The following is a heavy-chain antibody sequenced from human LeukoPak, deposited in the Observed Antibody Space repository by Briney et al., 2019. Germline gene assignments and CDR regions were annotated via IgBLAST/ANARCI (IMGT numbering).Heavy chain of an antibody. V-gene: IGHV3-48*01. CDR2: ISSSSSTI. CDR1: GFTFSSYS. J-gene: IGHJ4*02. CDR3: ASLGSGSYYDPFDY. Sequence: GGSLRLSCAASGFTFSSYSMNWVRQAPGKGLEWVSYISSSSSTIYYADSMKGRFTISRDNAKNSLYLQMNSLRAEDTAVYYCASLGSGSYYDPFDYWGQGTLVTVSS. D-gene: IGHD1-26*01.